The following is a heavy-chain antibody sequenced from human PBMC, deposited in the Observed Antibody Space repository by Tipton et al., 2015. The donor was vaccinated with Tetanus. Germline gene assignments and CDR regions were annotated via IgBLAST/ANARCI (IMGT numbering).Heavy chain of an antibody. V-gene: IGHV5-51*01. CDR3: SEPGGGWFGELLGAYFDY. D-gene: IGHD3-10*01. CDR1: GYSFTSYW. Sequence: VQLVQSGPEVKKPGESLKISCKGSGYSFTSYWIGWVRQMPGKGLEWMGIIYPGDSDTRYSPSFQGQVTISADKSISPAYLQWESPKASETAMYYWSEPGGGWFGELLGAYFDYWGQGTLV. CDR2: IYPGDSDT. J-gene: IGHJ4*02.